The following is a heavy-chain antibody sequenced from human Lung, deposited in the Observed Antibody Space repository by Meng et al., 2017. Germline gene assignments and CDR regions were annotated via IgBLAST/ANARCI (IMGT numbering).Heavy chain of an antibody. CDR3: AKDLTYSGSSDAFDI. Sequence: GGSLRLSCAASGFTFSSYAMSWVRQAPGKGLEWVSAISGSGGSKYYADSVKGRFTISRDNSKNTLYLQMNSLRAEDTAVYYCAKDLTYSGSSDAFDIWGQGTMVTVSS. D-gene: IGHD1-26*01. V-gene: IGHV3-23*01. CDR2: ISGSGGSK. J-gene: IGHJ3*02. CDR1: GFTFSSYA.